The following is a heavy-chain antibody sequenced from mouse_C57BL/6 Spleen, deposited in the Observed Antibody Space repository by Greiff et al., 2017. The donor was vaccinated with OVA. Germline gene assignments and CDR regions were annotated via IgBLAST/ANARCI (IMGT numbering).Heavy chain of an antibody. CDR3: ARDYDGFDY. J-gene: IGHJ2*01. Sequence: EVKLQQSGPELVKPGASVKISCKASGYTFTDYYMNWVKQSHGKSLEWIGDINPNNGGTSYNQRFKGKATLTVDKSSSTAYMELRSLTSEDSAVYYCARDYDGFDYWGQGTTLTVSS. V-gene: IGHV1-26*01. CDR2: INPNNGGT. D-gene: IGHD2-4*01. CDR1: GYTFTDYY.